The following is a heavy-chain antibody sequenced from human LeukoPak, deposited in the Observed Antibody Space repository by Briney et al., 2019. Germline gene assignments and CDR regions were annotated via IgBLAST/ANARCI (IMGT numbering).Heavy chain of an antibody. CDR1: GFTFSSYW. CDR3: ARECSSTSCYGIFEY. Sequence: GGSLRLSCAASGFTFSSYWMSWVRQAPGKGLEWVANIKQDGSEKYYVDSVKGRFTISRDNAKNSLYLQMNSPRAEETAVYYCARECSSTSCYGIFEYRGQGNPVTVSS. V-gene: IGHV3-7*01. J-gene: IGHJ4*02. D-gene: IGHD2-2*01. CDR2: IKQDGSEK.